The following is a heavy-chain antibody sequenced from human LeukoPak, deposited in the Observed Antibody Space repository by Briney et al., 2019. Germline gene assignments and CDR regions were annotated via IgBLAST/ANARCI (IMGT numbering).Heavy chain of an antibody. Sequence: GGSLRLSCAVSGFTVSSNFMSWVRQAPGKGPEWVSVIYTSGITYYADSVRGRFTISRDNSKNTLYLQMNSLRPEDTAVYYCAKARYYFDYWGQGTLVTVSS. J-gene: IGHJ4*02. CDR1: GFTVSSNF. CDR3: AKARYYFDY. CDR2: IYTSGIT. V-gene: IGHV3-66*01.